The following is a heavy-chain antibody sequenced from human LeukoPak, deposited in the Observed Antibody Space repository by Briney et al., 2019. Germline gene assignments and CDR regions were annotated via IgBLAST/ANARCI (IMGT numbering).Heavy chain of an antibody. Sequence: SETLSLTCAVYGGSFSGYYWSWLRQPPGKGLEWIGEINHSGSTNYNPSLKSRVTISVDTSKNQFSLKLSSVTAADTAVYYCARRDGSGSYYPTAFDYWGQGTLVTVSS. J-gene: IGHJ4*02. CDR3: ARRDGSGSYYPTAFDY. V-gene: IGHV4-34*01. D-gene: IGHD3-10*01. CDR1: GGSFSGYY. CDR2: INHSGST.